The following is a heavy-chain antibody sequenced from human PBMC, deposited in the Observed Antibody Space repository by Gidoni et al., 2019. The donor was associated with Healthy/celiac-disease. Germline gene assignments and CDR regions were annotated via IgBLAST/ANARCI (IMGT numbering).Heavy chain of an antibody. Sequence: STYYNPSLKSRVTISVDTSKNQFSLKLSSVTAADTAVYYCARGRGYCSSTSCYWRFNNAFDIWGQGTMVTVSS. CDR3: ARGRGYCSSTSCYWRFNNAFDI. D-gene: IGHD2-2*01. J-gene: IGHJ3*02. V-gene: IGHV4-39*01. CDR2: ST.